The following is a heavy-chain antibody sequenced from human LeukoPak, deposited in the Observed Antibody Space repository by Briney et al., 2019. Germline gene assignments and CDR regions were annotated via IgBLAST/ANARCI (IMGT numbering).Heavy chain of an antibody. CDR3: ARRGYSGYDLFDY. Sequence: SETLSLTCAVSGGSISSGGYSWSWIRQPPGTGLEWIGYIYHSGSTYYNPSLKSRVTISVDRSKSQFSLKLSSVTAADTAVYYCARRGYSGYDLFDYWGQGTLVTVSS. V-gene: IGHV4-30-2*01. D-gene: IGHD5-12*01. CDR2: IYHSGST. CDR1: GGSISSGGYS. J-gene: IGHJ4*02.